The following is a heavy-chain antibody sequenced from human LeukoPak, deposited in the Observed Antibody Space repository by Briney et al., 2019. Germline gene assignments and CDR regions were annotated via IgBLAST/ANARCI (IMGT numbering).Heavy chain of an antibody. CDR1: GFAVNSND. CDR2: IYSGGDT. Sequence: GGSLRLSCAAAGFAVNSNDMTWVRQAPGKGLEWVSLIYSGGDTYYADSVKGRFTISRDNSKNTLYLQMNSLRAEDTAVYYCAKDIYSPTLYDLWSGYYGGLDYWGQGTLVTVSS. V-gene: IGHV3-53*01. CDR3: AKDIYSPTLYDLWSGYYGGLDY. D-gene: IGHD3-3*01. J-gene: IGHJ4*02.